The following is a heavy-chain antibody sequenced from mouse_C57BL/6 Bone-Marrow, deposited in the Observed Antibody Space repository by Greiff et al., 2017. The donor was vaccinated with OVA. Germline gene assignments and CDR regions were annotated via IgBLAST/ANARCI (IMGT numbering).Heavy chain of an antibody. Sequence: VQLQQSGAELVRPGASVKLSCTASGFNIKDDYMHWVKQRPEQGLEWIGWIDPENGDTVYASKFQGKATITADTSSNTAYLQLSSLTSEDTAVYYCTTYYYSWYFDVWGTGTTVTVSS. D-gene: IGHD1-1*01. V-gene: IGHV14-4*01. J-gene: IGHJ1*03. CDR1: GFNIKDDY. CDR2: IDPENGDT. CDR3: TTYYYSWYFDV.